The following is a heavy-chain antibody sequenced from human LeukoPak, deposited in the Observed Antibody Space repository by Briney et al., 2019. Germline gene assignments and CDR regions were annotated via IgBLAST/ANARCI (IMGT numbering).Heavy chain of an antibody. Sequence: GGSLRLSCAASGFTFSSYSMNWVRQAPGKGLEWVSSISSSSSYIYYADSVKGRFTISRDNAKNSLYLQMNSLRAEDTAVYYCAREGPAVNNWFDPWGQGTLVTVSS. V-gene: IGHV3-21*01. D-gene: IGHD2-2*01. CDR1: GFTFSSYS. J-gene: IGHJ5*02. CDR2: ISSSSSYI. CDR3: AREGPAVNNWFDP.